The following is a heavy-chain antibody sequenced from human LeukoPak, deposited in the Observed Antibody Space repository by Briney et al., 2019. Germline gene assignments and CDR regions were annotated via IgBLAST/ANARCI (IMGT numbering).Heavy chain of an antibody. D-gene: IGHD3-3*01. J-gene: IGHJ4*02. CDR1: GFTVSSNY. CDR3: AKGSDYDFWSGHFDY. Sequence: PGGSLRLSCAASGFTVSSNYMSWVRQAPGKGLEWVSVIYSGGSTYYADSVKGRFTISRDNSKNTLYLQMNSLRAEDTAVYYCAKGSDYDFWSGHFDYWGQGTLVTVSS. V-gene: IGHV3-66*01. CDR2: IYSGGST.